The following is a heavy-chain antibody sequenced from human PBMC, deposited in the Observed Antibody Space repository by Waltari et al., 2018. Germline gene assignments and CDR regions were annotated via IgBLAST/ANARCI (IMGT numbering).Heavy chain of an antibody. D-gene: IGHD1-7*01. CDR1: GGSISDSY. V-gene: IGHV4-4*09. J-gene: IGHJ6*03. CDR2: IYTSVSS. CDR3: AREGNLLGQSSYYYHMDV. Sequence: QVQLQESGPGLVTPSETLSLTCTVSGGSISDSYLTWIRQPPGQGLEWIWYIYTSVSSSYNPSLRNRVTILLDTSQNQFSLHLNSVTAADTAVYYCAREGNLLGQSSYYYHMDVWGKGTTVTVSS.